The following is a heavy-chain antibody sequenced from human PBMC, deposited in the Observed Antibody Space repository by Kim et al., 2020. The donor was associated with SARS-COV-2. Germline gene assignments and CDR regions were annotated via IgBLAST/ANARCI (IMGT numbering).Heavy chain of an antibody. CDR3: ARRRGTHSWNTFGD. Sequence: GGSLRLSCAASGFTFSSYWMHWVRQAPGKGLVWVSRINSDGSSIRYADSVKGRFTITRDNDKNNLYLQMKMLRAKDTAMDYYARRRGTHSWNTFGDGSQG. CDR1: GFTFSSYW. V-gene: IGHV3-74*01. J-gene: IGHJ4*02. CDR2: INSDGSSI. D-gene: IGHD1-1*01.